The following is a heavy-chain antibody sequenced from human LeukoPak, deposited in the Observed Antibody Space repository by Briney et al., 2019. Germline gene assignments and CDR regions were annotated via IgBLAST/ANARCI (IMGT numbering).Heavy chain of an antibody. CDR2: IISSSTYI. J-gene: IGHJ4*02. CDR3: ARDADSSSWLGGFDY. CDR1: GFTFSSYS. V-gene: IGHV3-21*01. D-gene: IGHD6-13*01. Sequence: GGSLRLSCAASGFTFSSYSMNWVRQAPGKGLEWVSSIISSSTYIYYADPVKGRLAISRDNAKNSLYLQMNSLRAEDTAVYYCARDADSSSWLGGFDYWGQGTLVTVSS.